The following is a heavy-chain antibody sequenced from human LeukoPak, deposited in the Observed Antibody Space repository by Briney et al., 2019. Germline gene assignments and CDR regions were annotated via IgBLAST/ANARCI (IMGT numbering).Heavy chain of an antibody. Sequence: GGSLRLSCAASGFTFSSYPMSWVRQAPGKGLEWVSAISGSGGSTYYADSVKGRFTISRDNSKNTLYLQMNSLRAEDTAVYYCAKRYSSSSSRYYGMDVWGQGTTVTVSS. J-gene: IGHJ6*02. CDR3: AKRYSSSSSRYYGMDV. CDR1: GFTFSSYP. D-gene: IGHD6-6*01. CDR2: ISGSGGST. V-gene: IGHV3-23*01.